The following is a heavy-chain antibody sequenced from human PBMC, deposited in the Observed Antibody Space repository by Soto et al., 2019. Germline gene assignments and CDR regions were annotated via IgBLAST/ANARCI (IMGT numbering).Heavy chain of an antibody. CDR2: INHSGST. J-gene: IGHJ4*02. Sequence: QVQLQQWGAGLLKPSGTLSLTCAVYGGSFSGYYWSWIRQPPGKGLEWIGEINHSGSTNYNPSLKSRVTISVDTSKNQFSLKLSSVTAADTAVYYCARGGVGIAATGSSFDYWGQGTLVTVSS. D-gene: IGHD6-6*01. CDR3: ARGGVGIAATGSSFDY. CDR1: GGSFSGYY. V-gene: IGHV4-34*01.